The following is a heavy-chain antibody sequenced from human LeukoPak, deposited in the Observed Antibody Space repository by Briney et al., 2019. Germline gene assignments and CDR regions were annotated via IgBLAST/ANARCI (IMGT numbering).Heavy chain of an antibody. J-gene: IGHJ3*02. CDR1: GFTLSSHA. CDR3: AKSSGYYSGAFDI. Sequence: GGSLRLSCAASGFTLSSHAMHWVRQAPGEGLEWVAAIAYDGSSPHYGDSVKGRFIISRDNSKSALYLQMNSLRAEDTAVYYCAKSSGYYSGAFDIWGQGTMVTVSS. CDR2: IAYDGSSP. V-gene: IGHV3-30-3*01. D-gene: IGHD3-22*01.